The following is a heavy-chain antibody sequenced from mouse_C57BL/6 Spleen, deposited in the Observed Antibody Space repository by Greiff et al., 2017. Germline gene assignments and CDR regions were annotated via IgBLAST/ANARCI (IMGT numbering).Heavy chain of an antibody. D-gene: IGHD2-1*01. J-gene: IGHJ3*02. CDR1: GYTFTDYE. CDR2: IDPETGGT. Sequence: VQLVESGAELVRPGASVTLSCKASGYTFTDYEMHWVKQTPVHGLEWIGAIDPETGGTAYNQKFKGKAILTADKSSSTAYMELRSLTSEDSAVYYCTRRTLYGNYGEWGQGTLVTVSA. V-gene: IGHV1-15*01. CDR3: TRRTLYGNYGE.